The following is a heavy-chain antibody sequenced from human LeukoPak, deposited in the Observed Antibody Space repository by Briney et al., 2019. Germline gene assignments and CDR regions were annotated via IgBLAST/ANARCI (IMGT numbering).Heavy chain of an antibody. D-gene: IGHD3-10*01. J-gene: IGHJ4*02. CDR2: ISYSGHP. Sequence: SETLSLTCTVSGGSITNYYWSWIRQPPGKGLEWIGYISYSGHPNYSPSLKSRVTISLDTSKKQFSLKLSSVTAADTAVYYCARDFVTYYYGSGRSGSLDYWGQGTLVTVSS. CDR1: GGSITNYY. CDR3: ARDFVTYYYGSGRSGSLDY. V-gene: IGHV4-59*12.